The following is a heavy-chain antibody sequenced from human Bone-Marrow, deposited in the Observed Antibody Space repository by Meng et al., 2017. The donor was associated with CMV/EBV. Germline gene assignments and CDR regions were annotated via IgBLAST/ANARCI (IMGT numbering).Heavy chain of an antibody. CDR3: AREYYDFWCGPHRRGFDY. D-gene: IGHD3-3*01. J-gene: IGHJ4*02. CDR1: GGSFSGYY. CDR2: INHSGST. V-gene: IGHV4-34*01. Sequence: GSLRLSCAVYGGSFSGYYWSWVRQPPGKGLEWIGEINHSGSTNYNPSLKSRVTISVDTSKNQFSLKLSSVTAADTAVYYCAREYYDFWCGPHRRGFDYWGQGTLVTVSS.